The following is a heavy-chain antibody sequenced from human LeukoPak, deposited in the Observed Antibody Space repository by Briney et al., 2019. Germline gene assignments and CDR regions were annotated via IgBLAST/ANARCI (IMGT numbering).Heavy chain of an antibody. CDR3: ARDSRATVVTPRGAFDI. D-gene: IGHD4-23*01. Sequence: SETLSLTCTVSGGSISSYYWSWIRQPPGKGLEWIGYIYYSGSTNYNPSLKSRVTISVDTSKNQFSLKLSSVTAADTAVYYCARDSRATVVTPRGAFDIWGQGTMVTVSS. CDR2: IYYSGST. CDR1: GGSISSYY. V-gene: IGHV4-59*01. J-gene: IGHJ3*02.